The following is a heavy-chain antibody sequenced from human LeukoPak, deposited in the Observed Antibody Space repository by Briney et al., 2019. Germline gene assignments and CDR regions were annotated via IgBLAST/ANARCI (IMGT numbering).Heavy chain of an antibody. CDR1: GFSLSTSGVG. J-gene: IGHJ4*02. D-gene: IGHD3-3*01. CDR3: AHGVVRITIFGVVTEEGGFDY. V-gene: IGHV2-5*01. CDR2: IYWNDDK. Sequence: SGPTLVKPTQTLTLTCTFSGFSLSTSGVGVGWIRQPPGKALEWLALIYWNDDKRYSPSLKSRLTITKDTSKTQVVLTMTNMDPVDTATYYCAHGVVRITIFGVVTEEGGFDYWGQGTLVTVSS.